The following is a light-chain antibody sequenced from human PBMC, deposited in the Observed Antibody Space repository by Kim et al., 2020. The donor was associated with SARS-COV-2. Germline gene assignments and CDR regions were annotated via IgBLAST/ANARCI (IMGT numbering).Light chain of an antibody. CDR1: QSVGSSY. Sequence: SPGERATLSCRASQSVGSSYLAWYQHKPGQAPRLLIYGASSRATGIPDRFSGSGSGTDFILTISRLEPEDFAVYYCQQYGSSPLTFGGGTKVDIK. J-gene: IGKJ4*01. V-gene: IGKV3-20*01. CDR2: GAS. CDR3: QQYGSSPLT.